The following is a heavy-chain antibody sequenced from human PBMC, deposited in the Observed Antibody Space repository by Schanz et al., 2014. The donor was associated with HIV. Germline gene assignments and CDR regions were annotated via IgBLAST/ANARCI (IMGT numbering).Heavy chain of an antibody. CDR3: ARDSPVAAGTLDY. CDR1: GGTFINYA. Sequence: VQLLQSGAEVKKPGSSVKVFCRASGGTFINYAFSWVRQAPGQGLEWMGGIIPLFGTSNYAQKFQGRATITADESTSTAYMELSSLRSEDTAVYYCARDSPVAAGTLDYWGQGTLVTVSS. V-gene: IGHV1-69*01. J-gene: IGHJ4*02. D-gene: IGHD6-13*01. CDR2: IIPLFGTS.